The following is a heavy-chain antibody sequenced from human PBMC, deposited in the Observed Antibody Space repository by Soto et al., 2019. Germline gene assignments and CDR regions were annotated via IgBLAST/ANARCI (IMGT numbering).Heavy chain of an antibody. V-gene: IGHV3-23*01. CDR2: ISGSGVST. CDR3: ARHSSSSWYAHYDC. D-gene: IGHD6-13*01. J-gene: IGHJ4*02. CDR1: GFSFSSYA. Sequence: EVQVLESGGGLVQPGGSLRLSCAASGFSFSSYALSWFRQAPGKGLEWVSGISGSGVSTHYADSVKGRFVISRANTKNTLYLQMNTLRVEDTAGYDCARHSSSSWYAHYDCWGQGNLVTVSS.